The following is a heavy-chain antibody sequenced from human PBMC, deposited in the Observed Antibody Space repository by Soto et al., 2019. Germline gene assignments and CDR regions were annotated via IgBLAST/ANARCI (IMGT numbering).Heavy chain of an antibody. CDR1: GFSLNTDGVA. D-gene: IGHD1-1*01. Sequence: QITLKESGTTLVKPTQTLTLTCTFSGFSLNTDGVAVGGIRQPPGKALEWIALIYWADDKRYNPSLKTRLTVTKDTSKNQLVLTMTNMDPVDTATYYCAKPMVWNCFAPWGQGTLVTVSP. J-gene: IGHJ5*02. CDR2: IYWADDK. V-gene: IGHV2-5*02. CDR3: AKPMVWNCFAP.